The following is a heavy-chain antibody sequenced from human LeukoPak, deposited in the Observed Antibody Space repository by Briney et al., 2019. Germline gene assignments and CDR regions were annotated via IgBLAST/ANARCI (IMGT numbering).Heavy chain of an antibody. CDR2: MYYSGNT. J-gene: IGHJ4*02. CDR3: ARLYSNMFGY. CDR1: GASVSDGNYY. Sequence: SETLSLTCSVSGASVSDGNYYWSWIRQPPGKGLEWIASMYYSGNTKYNPSLKSRITISVDTSKNQFSLKPSSVTAADTAVYYCARLYSNMFGYWGQGTLVTVSS. D-gene: IGHD4-11*01. V-gene: IGHV4-61*01.